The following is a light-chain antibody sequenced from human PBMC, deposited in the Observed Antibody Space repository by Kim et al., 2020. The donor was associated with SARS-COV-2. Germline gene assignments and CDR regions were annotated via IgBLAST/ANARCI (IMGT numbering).Light chain of an antibody. CDR3: SAWDSSLNAVV. CDR2: RNN. V-gene: IGLV10-54*01. Sequence: QTATLTCTGNSNNVGNKGAAWLQQHQGHPPKLLSYRNNNRPSGVSERFSASRSGNTASLTITGLQPEDEADYYCSAWDSSLNAVVFGGGTQLTVL. J-gene: IGLJ2*01. CDR1: SNNVGNKG.